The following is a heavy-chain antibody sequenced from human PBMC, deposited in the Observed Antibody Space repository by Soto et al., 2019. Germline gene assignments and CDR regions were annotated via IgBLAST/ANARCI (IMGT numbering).Heavy chain of an antibody. CDR3: ARERIREFWSGYPYYYYYGMDG. CDR2: IYYSGST. J-gene: IGHJ6*02. CDR1: GGSISSSY. Sequence: SATLSLTCPVSGGSISSSYWSWIRQHHGKGLEWIGYIYYSGSTYYNPSLKSRVTISVDTSKNQFSLKLSSVTAADTAVYYCARERIREFWSGYPYYYYYGMDGWGQGTKVTVSS. D-gene: IGHD3-3*01. V-gene: IGHV4-59*06.